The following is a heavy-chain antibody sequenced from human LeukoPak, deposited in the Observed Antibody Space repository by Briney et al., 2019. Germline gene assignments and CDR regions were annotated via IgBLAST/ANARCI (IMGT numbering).Heavy chain of an antibody. CDR1: GYSISSDYY. CDR3: ARVTDWNALDY. D-gene: IGHD1-1*01. Sequence: PSETLSLTCTVSGYSISSDYYWGWIRQPPGKRLEWIGYIISTGTINYNPSLKSRVTISIDTSKNQLSLQLTSVTAADTAVYYCARVTDWNALDYWGPGTLVTVSS. V-gene: IGHV4-61*01. CDR2: IISTGTI. J-gene: IGHJ4*02.